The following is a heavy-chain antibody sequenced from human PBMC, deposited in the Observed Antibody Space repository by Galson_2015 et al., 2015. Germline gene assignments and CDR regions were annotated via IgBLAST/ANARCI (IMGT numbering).Heavy chain of an antibody. CDR2: VLYDGIRK. CDR1: GLTFSNSA. V-gene: IGHV3-30*18. D-gene: IGHD3-16*01. J-gene: IGHJ3*02. Sequence: SLRLSCAASGLTFSNSAMHWVRQAPGKGLEWVAVVLYDGIRKFYADSVRGRFTISNDTSKNTLYLQMNSLRPDDTALYYCAKEDYGGLGDGFDIWGQGTMVIVSS. CDR3: AKEDYGGLGDGFDI.